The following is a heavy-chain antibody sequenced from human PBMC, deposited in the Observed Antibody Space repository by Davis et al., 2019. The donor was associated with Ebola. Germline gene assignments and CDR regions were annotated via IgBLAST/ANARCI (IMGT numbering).Heavy chain of an antibody. D-gene: IGHD4-17*01. CDR3: GRGGHYFDP. J-gene: IGHJ5*02. V-gene: IGHV4-34*01. CDR2: INYRGRT. CDR1: GGSFNDYY. Sequence: PSETLSLTCAVSGGSFNDYYLGWIRQSPGHGLEWIGEINYRGRTYYNMALRSRTSLSIDRSKMQYSLRLTSVTAADTAMYYGGRGGHYFDPWGQGTAVSVSS.